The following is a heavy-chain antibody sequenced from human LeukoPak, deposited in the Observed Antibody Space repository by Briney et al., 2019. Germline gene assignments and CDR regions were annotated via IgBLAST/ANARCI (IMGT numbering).Heavy chain of an antibody. J-gene: IGHJ5*02. CDR2: ISGSGGST. CDR3: ASNVLRFLLPTEGTPP. D-gene: IGHD3-3*01. V-gene: IGHV3-23*01. CDR1: GFTSVNYA. Sequence: GGSVRLSCAATGFTSVNYAMSWVRQAPGKGLEWVSAISGSGGSTYYADSVKGRFTISRDNAKNSLYLQMNSLRAEDTAVYYCASNVLRFLLPTEGTPPWGQGTLVTVSS.